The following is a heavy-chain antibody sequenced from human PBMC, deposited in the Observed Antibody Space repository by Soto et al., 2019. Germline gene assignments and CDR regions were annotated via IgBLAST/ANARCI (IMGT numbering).Heavy chain of an antibody. Sequence: VQLVESGGGLVQPGRSLRLSCTASGFTFGDYAMSWFRQAPGKGLEWVGFIRSKAYGGTTEYAASVKGRFTISRDDSKSIAYLQMNSLKTEDTAVYYCTREAAAGTVWFDPWGQGTLVTVSS. J-gene: IGHJ5*02. CDR1: GFTFGDYA. CDR2: IRSKAYGGTT. CDR3: TREAAAGTVWFDP. D-gene: IGHD6-13*01. V-gene: IGHV3-49*03.